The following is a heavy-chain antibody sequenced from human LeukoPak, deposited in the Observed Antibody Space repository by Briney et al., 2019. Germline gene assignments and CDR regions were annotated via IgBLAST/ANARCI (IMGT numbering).Heavy chain of an antibody. CDR3: AGVAMYSSGWYERAFDI. D-gene: IGHD6-19*01. CDR2: ISSSGSTI. Sequence: GGSLRLSCAASGFTFSSYEMNWVRQAPGKGLEWVSYISSSGSTIYYADPVKGRFTISRDNAKNSLYLQMNSLRAEDTAVYYCAGVAMYSSGWYERAFDIWGQGTMVTVSS. CDR1: GFTFSSYE. J-gene: IGHJ3*02. V-gene: IGHV3-48*03.